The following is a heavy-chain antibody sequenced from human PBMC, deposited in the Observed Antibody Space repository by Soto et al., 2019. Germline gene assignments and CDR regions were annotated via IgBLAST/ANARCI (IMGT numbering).Heavy chain of an antibody. D-gene: IGHD3-22*01. Sequence: ESLKISCKGSGYSFTSYWIGWVRQMPGKGLEWMGIIYPGDSDTRYSPSFQGQVTISADKSINTAYLQWSSLQASDTAIYYCARHKRNYDSTGPPDYWGQGTSVPVSS. J-gene: IGHJ4*02. CDR1: GYSFTSYW. CDR2: IYPGDSDT. CDR3: ARHKRNYDSTGPPDY. V-gene: IGHV5-51*01.